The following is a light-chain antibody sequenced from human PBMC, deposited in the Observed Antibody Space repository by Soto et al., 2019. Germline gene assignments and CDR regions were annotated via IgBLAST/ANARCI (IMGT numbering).Light chain of an antibody. CDR1: QGINDW. Sequence: DIQMTQSPSSVSASVGDRVTITCRASQGINDWLAWYQQKPGKAPKLLIYKASTLQTGVPSRFSGSGSGTDFTLTINNLQPEDFATYYCQQANSLYTFGQGTKLEIK. CDR2: KAS. CDR3: QQANSLYT. V-gene: IGKV1-12*01. J-gene: IGKJ2*01.